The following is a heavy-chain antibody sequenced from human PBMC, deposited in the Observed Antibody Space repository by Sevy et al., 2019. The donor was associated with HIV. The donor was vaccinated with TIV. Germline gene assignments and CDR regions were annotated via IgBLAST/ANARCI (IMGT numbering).Heavy chain of an antibody. D-gene: IGHD2-2*02. J-gene: IGHJ6*03. CDR3: ARDGIVVVPAAIIHYYMDV. V-gene: IGHV3-48*01. CDR2: ISSSSSTI. CDR1: GFTFSSYS. Sequence: GSLRLSCAASGFTFSSYSMNWVRQAPGKGLEWVSYISSSSSTIYYADSVKGRFTISRDNAKNSLYLQMNSLRAEDTAVYYCARDGIVVVPAAIIHYYMDVWGKGTTVTVSS.